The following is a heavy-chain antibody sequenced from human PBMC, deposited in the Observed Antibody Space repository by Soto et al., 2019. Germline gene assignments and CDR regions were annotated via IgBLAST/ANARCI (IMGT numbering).Heavy chain of an antibody. CDR3: ARLTFNSSGPKTMDV. V-gene: IGHV1-46*01. Sequence: ASVKVSCKAPAVTFTSYFMHWVRQAPGHGLEWIGVINPNGGNTNYAQKLQGRVTMSTDTSTSTAYMELRSLRSDDTAMYYCARLTFNSSGPKTMDVWGQGTTVTVSS. CDR1: AVTFTSYF. D-gene: IGHD6-6*01. J-gene: IGHJ6*02. CDR2: INPNGGNT.